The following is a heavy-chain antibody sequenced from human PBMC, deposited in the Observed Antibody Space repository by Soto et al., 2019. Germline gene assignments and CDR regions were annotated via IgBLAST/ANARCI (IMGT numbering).Heavy chain of an antibody. CDR1: GFNFSNHW. J-gene: IGHJ4*02. V-gene: IGHV3-74*01. CDR3: ASWGHIVPVSPTDFDH. Sequence: GGSLRLSCAASGFNFSNHWMHWVRQRPGEGLVWVSRITSDGKSKAYAESVKGRFAISRDNAKNTLYLQMNGLTAEDTAVYYCASWGHIVPVSPTDFDHWGEGTLVTVSS. D-gene: IGHD2-21*01. CDR2: ITSDGKSK.